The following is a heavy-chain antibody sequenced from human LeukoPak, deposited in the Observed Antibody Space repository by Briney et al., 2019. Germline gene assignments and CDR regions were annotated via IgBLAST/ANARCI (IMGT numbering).Heavy chain of an antibody. CDR1: GFTFSSYA. J-gene: IGHJ6*02. D-gene: IGHD3-3*01. CDR3: AFPYDFWSGYLDYYGMDV. V-gene: IGHV3-23*01. Sequence: GGSLRLSCAASGFTFSSYAMSWVRQAPGKGLEWVSAISGSGGNTYYADSVKGRFTISRDNSKNTLYLQMNSLRAEDTAVYYCAFPYDFWSGYLDYYGMDVWGQGTTVTVSS. CDR2: ISGSGGNT.